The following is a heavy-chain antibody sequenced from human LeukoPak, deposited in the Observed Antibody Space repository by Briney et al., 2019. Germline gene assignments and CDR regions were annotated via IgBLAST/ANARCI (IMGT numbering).Heavy chain of an antibody. CDR1: VGSFSGYY. CDR2: INHSGST. D-gene: IGHD3-10*01. CDR3: ARGYYGSGSHCCHMDV. J-gene: IGHJ6*03. V-gene: IGHV4-34*01. Sequence: PSETLSLTCAVYVGSFSGYYWSWIRQPPGKGLEWIGEINHSGSTNYNSSLKSRVTISVDTSKNQFSLKLSSVTAADTAVYYCARGYYGSGSHCCHMDVWGKGTTVTVS.